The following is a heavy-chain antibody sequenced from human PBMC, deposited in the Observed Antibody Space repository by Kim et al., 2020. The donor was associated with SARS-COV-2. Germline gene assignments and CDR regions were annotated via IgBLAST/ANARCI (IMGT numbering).Heavy chain of an antibody. V-gene: IGHV4-34*01. CDR1: GGSFSGYY. J-gene: IGHJ4*02. CDR3: ARGGVPAAMGMTGY. CDR2: INHNGST. Sequence: SETLSLTCAVYGGSFSGYYWSWIRQPPGKGLEWIGEINHNGSTNYNPSLKSRVTISVDTSKNQFSLKLSSVTAADTAVYYCARGGVPAAMGMTGYWGQGTLVTVSS. D-gene: IGHD2-2*01.